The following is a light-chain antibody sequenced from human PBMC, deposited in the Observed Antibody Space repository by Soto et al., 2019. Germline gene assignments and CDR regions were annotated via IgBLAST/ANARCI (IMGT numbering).Light chain of an antibody. CDR2: DVS. CDR3: SSYKSSRTHV. J-gene: IGLJ1*01. Sequence: QSVLTQPASVSGSPGQSITISCTGTSSDVGGYNYVSWYQQHPGKAPKLMIYDVSNRPSGVSNRFSGSKSGNTASLTISGLQAEDEADYYCSSYKSSRTHVFGTGTKVTVL. V-gene: IGLV2-14*01. CDR1: SSDVGGYNY.